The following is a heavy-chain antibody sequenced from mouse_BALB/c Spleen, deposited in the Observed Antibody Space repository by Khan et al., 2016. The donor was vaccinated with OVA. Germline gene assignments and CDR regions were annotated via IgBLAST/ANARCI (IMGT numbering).Heavy chain of an antibody. CDR2: INTYTGEP. V-gene: IGHV9-3-1*01. Sequence: QIQLVQSGPELKKPGETVQISCKASGFTFTNYGMNWVKQSPGKGLKWMGWINTYTGEPTFADDFKGRFAFSLETSASPAYLQINSLKNEDTATYVCARVGYNGTMDCWGQGTSVTVSS. J-gene: IGHJ4*01. CDR3: ARVGYNGTMDC. D-gene: IGHD2-14*01. CDR1: GFTFTNYG.